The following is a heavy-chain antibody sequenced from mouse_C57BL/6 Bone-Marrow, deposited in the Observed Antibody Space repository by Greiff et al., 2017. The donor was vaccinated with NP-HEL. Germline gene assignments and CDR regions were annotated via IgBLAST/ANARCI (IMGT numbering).Heavy chain of an antibody. V-gene: IGHV5-12*01. CDR2: ISNGGGST. CDR1: GFTFSDYY. J-gene: IGHJ4*01. CDR3: ARHEAGNAMDY. Sequence: EVQRVESGGGLVQPGGSLKLSCAASGFTFSDYYMYWVRQTPEKRLEWVAYISNGGGSTYYPDTVKGRFTISRDNAKNTLYLQMSRLKSEDTAMYYCARHEAGNAMDYWGQGTSVTVSS.